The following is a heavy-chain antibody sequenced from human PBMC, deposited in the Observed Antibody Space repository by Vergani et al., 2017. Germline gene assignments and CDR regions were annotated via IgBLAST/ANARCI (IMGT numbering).Heavy chain of an antibody. CDR3: ARHRGSGGFFPSSYFYGMDV. CDR1: GASFSGYY. D-gene: IGHD3-10*01. CDR2: INHSGDT. Sequence: QVQLQQWGAGLLKPSETLSLTCAVYGASFSGYYWSWIRQPPGKGLEWIGEINHSGDTHYNSSLKSRVSISIVSSSKFSLSLTSVTAADTAIYYCARHRGSGGFFPSSYFYGMDVWGHGTTVTVSS. V-gene: IGHV4-34*01. J-gene: IGHJ6*02.